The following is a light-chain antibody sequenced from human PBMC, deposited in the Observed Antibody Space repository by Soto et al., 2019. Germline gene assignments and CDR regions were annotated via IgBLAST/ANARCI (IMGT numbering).Light chain of an antibody. V-gene: IGKV3-11*01. CDR3: QLRSNWPPTWT. CDR2: DAS. J-gene: IGKJ1*01. CDR1: QSVSNY. Sequence: EIVLTQSPATLSLSPGERATLSCRASQSVSNYLAWYQHKPGQAPRLLIYDASSRATGIPARFSGSGSGTDFPRTISSLEPEDFAVYFCQLRSNWPPTWTFGQGTKVEIK.